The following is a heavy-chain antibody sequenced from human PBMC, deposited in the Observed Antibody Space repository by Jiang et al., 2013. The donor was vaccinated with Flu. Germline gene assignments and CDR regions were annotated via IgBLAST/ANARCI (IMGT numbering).Heavy chain of an antibody. Sequence: SGAEVKKPGSSVKVSCKASGGAFSSYAISWVRQAPGQGLEWMGRIIPILGIANYAQKFQGRVTITADKSTSTAYMELSSLRSEDTAVYYCARDRDCGGDCYFLYGIDYWGQGTLVTVSS. D-gene: IGHD2-21*02. CDR1: GGAFSSYA. J-gene: IGHJ4*02. CDR3: ARDRDCGGDCYFLYGIDY. CDR2: IIPILGIA. V-gene: IGHV1-69*04.